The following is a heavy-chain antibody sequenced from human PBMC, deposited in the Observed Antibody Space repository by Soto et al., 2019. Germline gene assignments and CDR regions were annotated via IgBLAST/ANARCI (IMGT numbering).Heavy chain of an antibody. CDR2: LSPIFDTA. CDR1: GDSFSMFE. V-gene: IGHV1-69*01. J-gene: IGHJ5*02. CDR3: AREKGESVSPRAHFDL. Sequence: QGQLVQAGAEVKKPGSSVKVSCNAAGDSFSMFEITWVRQAPGQGKEWMGGLSPIFDTAIYAEKFQGRVTISADESTNTGYMELSSLRSDDTAVYYCAREKGESVSPRAHFDLWGQGTLVTVSS. D-gene: IGHD3-10*01.